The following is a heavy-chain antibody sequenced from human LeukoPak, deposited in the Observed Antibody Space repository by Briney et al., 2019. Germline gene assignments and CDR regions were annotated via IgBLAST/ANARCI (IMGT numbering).Heavy chain of an antibody. CDR2: INSDGSST. V-gene: IGHV3-74*01. J-gene: IGHJ5*02. Sequence: GGSLRLSCAASGFTFSSYWMHWVRQAPGKGLVWVSRINSDGSSTSYADSVKGRFTISRDNAKNTLYLQMNSLRVDDTAIYYCAKKSGSSCYSSLGSWGQGTLVTVSS. CDR3: AKKSGSSCYSSLGS. D-gene: IGHD2-15*01. CDR1: GFTFSSYW.